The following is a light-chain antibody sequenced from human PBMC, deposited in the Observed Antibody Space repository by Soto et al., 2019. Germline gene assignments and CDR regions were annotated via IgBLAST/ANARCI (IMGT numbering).Light chain of an antibody. J-gene: IGKJ1*01. V-gene: IGKV4-1*01. CDR3: QQYYRPWT. CDR2: WAS. Sequence: DIVMTQSPDSLAVSLGERATINCKSSQSVLYSSNNKNYLAWYQQKPGQPPKLLIYWASTRESGVPDRFSGSWSGKDFTLTISSLEAEDVAVYYCQQYYRPWTFGQGTKVEIK. CDR1: QSVLYSSNNKNY.